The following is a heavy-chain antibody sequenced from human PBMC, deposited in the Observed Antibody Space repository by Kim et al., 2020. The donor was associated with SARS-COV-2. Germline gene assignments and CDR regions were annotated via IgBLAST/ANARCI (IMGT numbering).Heavy chain of an antibody. CDR2: IIPMFDTA. V-gene: IGHV1-69*13. D-gene: IGHD2-21*02. CDR3: ARSPYCGGDCYSGGMDV. CDR1: GGTFSNYA. Sequence: SVKVSCKASGGTFSNYAISWVRQAPGQGLEWMGGIIPMFDTAKYAQKFQGRVTIIADESTNTAYMELSSLRSEDTAVYYCARSPYCGGDCYSGGMDVWGQGTTVTVSS. J-gene: IGHJ6*02.